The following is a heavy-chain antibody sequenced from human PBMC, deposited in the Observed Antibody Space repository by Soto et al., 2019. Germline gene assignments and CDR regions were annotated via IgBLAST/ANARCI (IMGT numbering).Heavy chain of an antibody. V-gene: IGHV3-7*03. CDR1: GFSFSGYW. Sequence: QPGGSLRLSCAASGFSFSGYWMSWVRQAPGKGPEWVANIKEDGTEQHYVDSVKGRFTISRDNSGNSLFLQMNNLRAEDSAIYYCAITTSTVSYWFDPWGPGTQVTVSS. D-gene: IGHD4-4*01. CDR2: IKEDGTEQ. J-gene: IGHJ5*02. CDR3: AITTSTVSYWFDP.